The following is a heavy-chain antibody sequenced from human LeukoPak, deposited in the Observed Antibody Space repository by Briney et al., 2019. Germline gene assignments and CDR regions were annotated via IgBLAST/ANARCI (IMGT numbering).Heavy chain of an antibody. CDR3: ARGGYGDYKDAFDI. V-gene: IGHV1-46*01. Sequence: ASVKVSCNVSGYTFTAYYMHWVRQAPGQGLEWMGIINPSGGSTRYAQKFQGRVTMTRDTSTSTVYMELSSLRSEDTAVYYCARGGYGDYKDAFDIWGQGTMVTVSS. CDR1: GYTFTAYY. CDR2: INPSGGST. D-gene: IGHD4-17*01. J-gene: IGHJ3*02.